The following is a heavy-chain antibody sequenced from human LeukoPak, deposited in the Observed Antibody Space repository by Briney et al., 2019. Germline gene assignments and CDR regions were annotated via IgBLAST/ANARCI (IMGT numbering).Heavy chain of an antibody. CDR2: LYYSGST. J-gene: IGHJ6*02. V-gene: IGHV4-59*01. D-gene: IGHD6-19*01. CDR3: ARDPKGYSSGWYHGMDV. Sequence: SETLSLTCTVSGGSISSYYWSWIRQPPGKGLEWIGSLYYSGSTNYSPSLKSRVTISVDTSKNQFSLKLRSVTAADTAVYYCARDPKGYSSGWYHGMDVWGQGTAVTVSS. CDR1: GGSISSYY.